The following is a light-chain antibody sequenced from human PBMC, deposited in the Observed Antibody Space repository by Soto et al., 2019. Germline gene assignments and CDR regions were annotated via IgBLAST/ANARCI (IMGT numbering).Light chain of an antibody. CDR2: DAS. J-gene: IGKJ3*01. V-gene: IGKV3-11*01. Sequence: ENVLTQSPATLSLSPGARATLSCRASQSVRTYLAWYQHRPGQAPRLLIYDASNRATSIPARFSGSGSGTDFTLTISSLEPEDFAVYYCQQPSGAFGPGTRVDI. CDR3: QQPSGA. CDR1: QSVRTY.